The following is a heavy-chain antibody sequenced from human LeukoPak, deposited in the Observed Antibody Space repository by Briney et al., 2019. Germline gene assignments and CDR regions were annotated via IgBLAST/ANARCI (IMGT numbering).Heavy chain of an antibody. J-gene: IGHJ4*02. D-gene: IGHD3-22*01. V-gene: IGHV1-18*01. CDR3: ARDLGHYYDSSVFFDF. CDR1: GYTFTSFG. Sequence: GASVTVSCKASGYTFTSFGISWVRQAPGQGLEWMGWISAHNGYSGNTIYAQNFQGRVTMTTDTSTSTAYMELRSLRFDDTAVYYCARDLGHYYDSSVFFDFWGQGTLVTVSS. CDR2: ISAHNGYSGNT.